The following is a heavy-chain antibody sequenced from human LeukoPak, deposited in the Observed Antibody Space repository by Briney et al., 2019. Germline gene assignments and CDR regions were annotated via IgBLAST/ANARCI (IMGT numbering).Heavy chain of an antibody. CDR2: ISDNEGRT. CDR3: ARHDSFIPY. V-gene: IGHV3-23*01. J-gene: IGHJ4*02. D-gene: IGHD5-18*01. CDR1: GFTFNYYA. Sequence: GGSLGLSCAASGFTFNYYAMSWVRQAPGKGLEWVSSISDNEGRTYYTDSVKGRFTISRDNTKNTVYLQMHNLRADDTAVYFCARHDSFIPYWGQGALVTVSS.